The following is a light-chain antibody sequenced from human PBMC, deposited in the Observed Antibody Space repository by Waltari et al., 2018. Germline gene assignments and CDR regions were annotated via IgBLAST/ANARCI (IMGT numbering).Light chain of an antibody. V-gene: IGKV4-1*01. CDR2: WAA. Sequence: VMSRSPFSLSVSLGQRATLSCTSSPSVLYSSNNKNHLAWYQQKPGQPPKLLIYWAATRESGVPDRFSGSGSGTEFTLTISSLQAEDVAVYYCQQYYSTPPVTFGGGTKVEIK. CDR3: QQYYSTPPVT. J-gene: IGKJ4*01. CDR1: PSVLYSSNNKNH.